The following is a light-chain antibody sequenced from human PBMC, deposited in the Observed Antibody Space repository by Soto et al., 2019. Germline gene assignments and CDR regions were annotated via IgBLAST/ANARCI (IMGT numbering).Light chain of an antibody. J-gene: IGKJ1*01. CDR3: QHYGGSLWT. CDR1: QRVSTY. CDR2: DAS. Sequence: TQSPSTLSASVGDRVTITCRASQRVSTYLAWYQQKPGQAPRLLIYDASNRATGIPARFSGSGSGTDFTLTISSLEPEDFAVYYCQHYGGSLWTFGQGTKVDIK. V-gene: IGKV3-11*01.